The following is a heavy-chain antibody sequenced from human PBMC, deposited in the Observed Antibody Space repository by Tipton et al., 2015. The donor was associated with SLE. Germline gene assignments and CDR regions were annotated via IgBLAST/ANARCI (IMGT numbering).Heavy chain of an antibody. V-gene: IGHV4-34*01. D-gene: IGHD3-10*01. CDR3: ARAAGEIDY. J-gene: IGHJ4*02. CDR2: INHSGST. CDR1: GGSFSGYY. Sequence: TLSLTCAVYGGSFSGYYWTWIRQPPGKGLQWIGEINHSGSTNYNPSLKSRVIISVDTSKNQFSLKLSSVTAADTAVYYCARAAGEIDYWGQGTLVTVSS.